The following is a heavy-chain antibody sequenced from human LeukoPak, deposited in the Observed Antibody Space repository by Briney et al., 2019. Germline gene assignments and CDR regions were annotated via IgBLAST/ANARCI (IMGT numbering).Heavy chain of an antibody. Sequence: PSETLSLTCTVSGGSMSSSIYHWGWIRQPPGKGLEWIASISYSGSSHYNPSLGSRVTISVETSKNQFSLMLNSVTAADTAVYYCARLDCIVEGCYNHWGRGTLVTVSS. CDR3: ARLDCIVEGCYNH. CDR1: GGSMSSSIYH. D-gene: IGHD2-15*01. V-gene: IGHV4-39*01. CDR2: ISYSGSS. J-gene: IGHJ1*01.